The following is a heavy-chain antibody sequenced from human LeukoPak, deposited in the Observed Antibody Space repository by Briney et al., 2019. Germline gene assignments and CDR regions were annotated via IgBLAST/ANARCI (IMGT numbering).Heavy chain of an antibody. V-gene: IGHV3-30*18. CDR2: ISYDGSNK. J-gene: IGHJ6*04. CDR1: GFTFSSYG. CDR3: AKDIYGSGSSDVYYGMDV. D-gene: IGHD3-10*01. Sequence: PGRSLRLSCAASGFTFSSYGMHWVRQAPGKGLEWVAVISYDGSNKYYADSVKGRFTISRDNSKNMLYLQMNSLRAEDTAVYYCAKDIYGSGSSDVYYGMDVWGKGTTVTVSS.